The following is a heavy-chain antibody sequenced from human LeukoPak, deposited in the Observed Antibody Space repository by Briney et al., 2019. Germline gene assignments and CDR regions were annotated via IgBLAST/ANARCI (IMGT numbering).Heavy chain of an antibody. CDR3: ARDGGGGNVGDGDVDY. D-gene: IGHD4-17*01. Sequence: PGGSLRLSCAASGFTFSSYAMHWVRQAPGKGLEWVAVISYDGSNKYYADSVKGRFTISRDNSKNTLYLQMNSLRAEDTAVYYCARDGGGGNVGDGDVDYWGQGTLVTVSS. CDR2: ISYDGSNK. V-gene: IGHV3-30*04. J-gene: IGHJ4*02. CDR1: GFTFSSYA.